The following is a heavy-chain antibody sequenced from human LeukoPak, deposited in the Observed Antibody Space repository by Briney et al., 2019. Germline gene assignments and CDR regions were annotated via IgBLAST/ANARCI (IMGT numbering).Heavy chain of an antibody. CDR1: GGTFSSYA. CDR2: LIPIFGTA. Sequence: SVKVSCKASGGTFSSYAISWVRRAPGQGLEWMGRLIPIFGTANYAQKFQGRVTITTDESTSTAYMELSSLRSEDTAVYYCARGPRWLQSPSGSAFDYWGQGTLVTVSS. CDR3: ARGPRWLQSPSGSAFDY. J-gene: IGHJ4*02. V-gene: IGHV1-69*05. D-gene: IGHD5-24*01.